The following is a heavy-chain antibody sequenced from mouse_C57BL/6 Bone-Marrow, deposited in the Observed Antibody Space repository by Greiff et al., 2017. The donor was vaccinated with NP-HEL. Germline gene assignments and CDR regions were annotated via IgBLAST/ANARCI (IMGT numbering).Heavy chain of an antibody. CDR1: GFTFSDYY. J-gene: IGHJ3*01. Sequence: EVKLVESEGGLVQPGSSMKLSCTASGFTFSDYYMAWVRQVPEKGLEWVANINYDGSSTYYLDSLKSRFIISRDNAKNILYLQMSSLKSEDTATYYCARGGSYYGSSSWFAYWGQGTLVTVSA. V-gene: IGHV5-16*01. D-gene: IGHD1-1*01. CDR2: INYDGSST. CDR3: ARGGSYYGSSSWFAY.